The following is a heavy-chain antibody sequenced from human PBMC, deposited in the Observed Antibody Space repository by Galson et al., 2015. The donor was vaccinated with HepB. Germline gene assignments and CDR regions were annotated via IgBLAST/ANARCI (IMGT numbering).Heavy chain of an antibody. Sequence: SLRLSCAASGFTFSSYSMNWVRQAPGKGLEGVSSISSTSSYIYYADSVKGRFTISRDNAKNSLYLQMNSLRAEDTAVYYCARGPYYDFWSGYYSADDEYYFDHWGQGTLVTVSS. CDR1: GFTFSSYS. V-gene: IGHV3-21*01. CDR2: ISSTSSYI. D-gene: IGHD3-3*01. CDR3: ARGPYYDFWSGYYSADDEYYFDH. J-gene: IGHJ4*02.